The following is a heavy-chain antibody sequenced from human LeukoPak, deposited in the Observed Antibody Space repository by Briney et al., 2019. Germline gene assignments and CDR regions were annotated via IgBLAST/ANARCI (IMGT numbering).Heavy chain of an antibody. J-gene: IGHJ4*02. CDR3: ARDCLLNSGGIAVAGGFDY. Sequence: GGSLRLFCAASGLTFSIYYMSWTRHAPGKGLECLSYISSSSSYTNYADCVKGRLTISRDNAKNSLYLQMNSLRAEDTAVYYCARDCLLNSGGIAVAGGFDYWGQGTLVTVSS. CDR1: GLTFSIYY. V-gene: IGHV3-11*06. CDR2: ISSSSSYT. D-gene: IGHD6-19*01.